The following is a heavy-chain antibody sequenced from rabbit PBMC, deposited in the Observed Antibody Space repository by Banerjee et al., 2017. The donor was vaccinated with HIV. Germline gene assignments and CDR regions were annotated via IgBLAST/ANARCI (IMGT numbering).Heavy chain of an antibody. CDR3: ARDLGGSSDL. CDR1: GFDFSSNA. D-gene: IGHD8-1*01. CDR2: INTGSGST. J-gene: IGHJ4*01. Sequence: QPLEESGGDLVKPGASLTLTCKASGFDFSSNAMCWVRQAPGKGLEWIGYINTGSGSTYYANWAKGRFTISKTSSTTVTLQMTSLTAADTATYFCARDLGGSSDLWGQGTLVTVS. V-gene: IGHV1S40*01.